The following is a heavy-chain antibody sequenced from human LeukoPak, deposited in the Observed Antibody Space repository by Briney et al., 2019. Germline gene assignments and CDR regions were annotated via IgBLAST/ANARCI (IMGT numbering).Heavy chain of an antibody. D-gene: IGHD6-25*01. CDR2: IIPIFGTA. V-gene: IGHV1-69*05. CDR3: ARSGIAAGFQH. Sequence: AASVKVSCKASGYTFTSYAISWVRQAPGQGLEWMGGIIPIFGTANYAQKFQGRVTITTDESTSTAYMELSSLRSEDTAVYYCARSGIAAGFQHWGQGTLVTVSS. J-gene: IGHJ1*01. CDR1: GYTFTSYA.